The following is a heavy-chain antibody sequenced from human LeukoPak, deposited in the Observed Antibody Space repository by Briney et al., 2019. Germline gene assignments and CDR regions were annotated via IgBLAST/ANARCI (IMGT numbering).Heavy chain of an antibody. CDR2: IHYSGIT. CDR3: AREIINDGIVLDG. V-gene: IGHV4-31*03. D-gene: IGHD2/OR15-2a*01. J-gene: IGHJ4*02. CDR1: GASISIGGYY. Sequence: PSETLSLTCSVSGASISIGGYYWSWIRQHPGKGLEWIGYIHYSGITFYNPSLKSRVTISIDTSKNQFSLRLISMTDADTAVYHCAREIINDGIVLDGWGQGTLVTVSS.